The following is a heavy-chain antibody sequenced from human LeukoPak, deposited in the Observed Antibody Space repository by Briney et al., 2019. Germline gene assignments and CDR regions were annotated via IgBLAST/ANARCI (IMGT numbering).Heavy chain of an antibody. J-gene: IGHJ4*02. V-gene: IGHV3-53*01. CDR2: IYSGGST. D-gene: IGHD6-19*01. Sequence: GGSLRLSCAASGFTFSSYGMSWVRQAPGKGLEWVSVIYSGGSTYYADSVKGRFTISRDNSKNTLYLQMNSLRAEDTAVYYCARVEYSSGWAADYWGQGTLVTVSS. CDR3: ARVEYSSGWAADY. CDR1: GFTFSSYG.